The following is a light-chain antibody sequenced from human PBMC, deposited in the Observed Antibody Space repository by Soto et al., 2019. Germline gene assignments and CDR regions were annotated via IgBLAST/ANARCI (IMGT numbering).Light chain of an antibody. V-gene: IGLV2-8*01. CDR2: EVS. J-gene: IGLJ3*02. CDR1: SSDVGGYNY. Sequence: QSALTQPASVSGSPGQSITISCTGTSSDVGGYNYVSWYQQHPGKATKLMIYEVSKRPSGVPDRFSGSKSGNTASLTVSGIQAEYEANYYCNSYAGSNNWVFGGGTKLTVL. CDR3: NSYAGSNNWV.